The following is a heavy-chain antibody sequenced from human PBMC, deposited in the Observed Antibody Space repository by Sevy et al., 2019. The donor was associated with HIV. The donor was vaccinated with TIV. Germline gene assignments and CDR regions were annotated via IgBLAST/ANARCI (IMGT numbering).Heavy chain of an antibody. CDR2: ISSRGRTE. V-gene: IGHV3-11*01. CDR1: GFTFSDYH. J-gene: IGHJ4*02. D-gene: IGHD2-21*02. Sequence: GGSLRLSCEASGFTFSDYHMTWIRQAPGKGLEWVAYISSRGRTEHYADSVKGRFTISRDNVKNSLYLQMDSLRGEDTAVYYCAREADYYFDSWGQGSLVTVSS. CDR3: AREADYYFDS.